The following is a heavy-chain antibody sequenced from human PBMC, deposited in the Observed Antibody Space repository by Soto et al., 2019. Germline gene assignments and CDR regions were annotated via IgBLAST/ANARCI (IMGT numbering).Heavy chain of an antibody. CDR1: GFSFSSHS. J-gene: IGHJ4*02. D-gene: IGHD1-26*01. CDR3: ARDASGIVGAVGEY. V-gene: IGHV3-48*02. Sequence: GGSLRLSCAASGFSFSSHSMNWVRQAPGKGLEWVSYISTSSSTIYYADSVKGRFTISRDNAKNSLYLQMNSLRDEDTVVYYCARDASGIVGAVGEYWGQGTLVTVSS. CDR2: ISTSSSTI.